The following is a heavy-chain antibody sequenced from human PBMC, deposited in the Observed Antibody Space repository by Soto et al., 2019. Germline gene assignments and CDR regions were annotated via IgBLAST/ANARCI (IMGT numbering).Heavy chain of an antibody. V-gene: IGHV4-30-2*01. CDR1: GGSISSGGYS. D-gene: IGHD3-22*01. J-gene: IGHJ3*02. CDR2: IYHSGST. CDR3: ARAAWGSGYYREAFDI. Sequence: KSSETLSLTCAVSGGSISSGGYSWSWIRQPPGKGLEWIGYIYHSGSTYYNPSLKSRVTISVDRSKNQFSLKLSSVTAADTAVYYCARAAWGSGYYREAFDIWGQGTMVTVSS.